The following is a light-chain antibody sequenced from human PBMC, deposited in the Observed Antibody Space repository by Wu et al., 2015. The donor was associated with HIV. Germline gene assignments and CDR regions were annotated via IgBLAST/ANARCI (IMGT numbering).Light chain of an antibody. CDR1: QSISSW. CDR2: KAS. J-gene: IGKJ1*01. Sequence: DIQMTQSPSTLSASVGDRVTITCRASQSISSWLAWYQQKPGKAPKLLIYKASSLESGVPSRFSGSGSGTEFTLTISSLQPEDFATYYCQKYNTAPWTFGQGTKVEMK. CDR3: QKYNTAPWT. V-gene: IGKV1-5*03.